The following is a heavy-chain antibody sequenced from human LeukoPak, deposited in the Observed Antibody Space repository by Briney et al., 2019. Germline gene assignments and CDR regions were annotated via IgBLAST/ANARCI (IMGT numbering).Heavy chain of an antibody. CDR1: GGTFSSYA. V-gene: IGHV1-69*13. CDR3: ARDPVMATINNWFEP. CDR2: IIPIFGTA. J-gene: IGHJ5*02. Sequence: GASVKVSCKASGGTFSSYAISWVRQAPGQGLEWMGGIIPIFGTANYAQKFQGRVTITADESTSTAYMELSSLRSEDTAVYYCARDPVMATINNWFEPWGQGTLVTVSS. D-gene: IGHD5-24*01.